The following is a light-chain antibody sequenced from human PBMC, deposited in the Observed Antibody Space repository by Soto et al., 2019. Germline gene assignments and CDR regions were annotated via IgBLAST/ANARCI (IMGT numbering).Light chain of an antibody. CDR3: QQYGISLWT. V-gene: IGKV3-20*01. CDR2: GAS. CDR1: QSVSSSC. Sequence: EMVVTQSPGTLSLSPGERATLSCRDCQSVSSSCLAWYQQKPGQAPRLLIYGASSMATGIPDRFTGSVSGTDFTLTISRLDPEAFAVYYCQQYGISLWTFGQATKVEIK. J-gene: IGKJ1*01.